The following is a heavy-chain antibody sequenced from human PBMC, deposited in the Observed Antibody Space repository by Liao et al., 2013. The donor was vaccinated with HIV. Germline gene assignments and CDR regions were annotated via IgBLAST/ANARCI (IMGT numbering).Heavy chain of an antibody. V-gene: IGHV4-61*02. J-gene: IGHJ2*01. CDR3: ARGYAYWYFDL. CDR1: GGSISSASYY. D-gene: IGHD5-18*01. CDR2: MFNSGTT. Sequence: QVQLQESGPGLVKPSQTLSLTCTVSGGSISSASYYWGWIRQPAGKGLEWIGRMFNSGTTNYNPSFKSRVTISVDTSKNQFSLNLNSVTAADTAVYYCARGYAYWYFDLWGRGTLVTVSS.